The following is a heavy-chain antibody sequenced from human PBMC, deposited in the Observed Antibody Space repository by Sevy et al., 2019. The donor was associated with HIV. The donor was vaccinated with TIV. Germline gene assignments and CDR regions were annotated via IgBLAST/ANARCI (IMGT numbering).Heavy chain of an antibody. CDR3: ARDVRRGEAFDI. J-gene: IGHJ3*02. CDR2: ISYDGSNK. D-gene: IGHD3-10*01. Sequence: GGSLRLSCAASGFTFSSYAMYWVRQAPGKGLEWVAVISYDGSNKYYADSVKGRFTISRDNSKNTLYLQMNSLRAEDTAVYYCARDVRRGEAFDIWGQGTMVTVSS. CDR1: GFTFSSYA. V-gene: IGHV3-30-3*01.